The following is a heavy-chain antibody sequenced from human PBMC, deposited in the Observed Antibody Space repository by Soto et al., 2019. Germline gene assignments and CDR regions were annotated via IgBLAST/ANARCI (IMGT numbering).Heavy chain of an antibody. CDR2: ISSSSSYI. J-gene: IGHJ4*02. Sequence: GGSLRLSCAASGFTFSSFSMNWVRQAPGKGLEWVSSISSSSSYIYYADSVKGRFTISRDNAKNSLYLQMNSLRAEDTAVYYCARDQPGYSYGYGLGYWGQGTLVTVSS. V-gene: IGHV3-21*01. CDR3: ARDQPGYSYGYGLGY. CDR1: GFTFSSFS. D-gene: IGHD5-18*01.